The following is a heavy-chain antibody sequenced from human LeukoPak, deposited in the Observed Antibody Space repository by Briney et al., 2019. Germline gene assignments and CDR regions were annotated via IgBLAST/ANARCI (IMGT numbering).Heavy chain of an antibody. Sequence: GGSLRLSCAASGFTFSSYAMSWVRQAPGKGLEWVSAISGSCGSTYYADSVKGRFTISRDNSKNTLYLQMNSLRAEDTAVYYCANHDYGDYALKRVATNWFDPWGQGTLVTVSS. D-gene: IGHD4-17*01. V-gene: IGHV3-23*01. CDR2: ISGSCGST. CDR3: ANHDYGDYALKRVATNWFDP. J-gene: IGHJ5*02. CDR1: GFTFSSYA.